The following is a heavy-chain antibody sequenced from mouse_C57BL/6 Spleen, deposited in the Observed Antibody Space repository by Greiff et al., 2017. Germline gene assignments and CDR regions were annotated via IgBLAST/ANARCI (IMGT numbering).Heavy chain of an antibody. D-gene: IGHD2-4*01. J-gene: IGHJ3*01. CDR2: IYPGDGDT. V-gene: IGHV1-80*01. Sequence: QVHVKQSGAELVKPGASVKISCKASGYAFSSYWMNWVKQRPGKGLEWIGQIYPGDGDTNYNGKFKGKATLTVDKSSSTAYMQLSSLTSEDSAVYFCARFDYEGFAYWGQGTLVTVSA. CDR1: GYAFSSYW. CDR3: ARFDYEGFAY.